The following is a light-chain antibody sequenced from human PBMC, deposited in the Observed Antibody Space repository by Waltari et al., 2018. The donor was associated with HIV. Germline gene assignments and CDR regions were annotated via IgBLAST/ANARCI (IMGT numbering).Light chain of an antibody. CDR3: TSYAGINKIYV. CDR2: EVS. V-gene: IGLV2-8*01. J-gene: IGLJ1*01. CDR1: SSDIGGYNF. Sequence: QSALTQPPSASGSPGQSVTISCTGTSSDIGGYNFVSWYQHHPGKAPKLMIVEVSKRPSGVPDRFSGSKSGNTASLTVSGLQPEDEADYYCTSYAGINKIYVFGTGTKVTVL.